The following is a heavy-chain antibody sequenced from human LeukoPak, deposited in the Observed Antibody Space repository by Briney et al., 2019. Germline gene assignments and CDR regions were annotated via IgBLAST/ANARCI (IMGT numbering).Heavy chain of an antibody. CDR3: ARGWNKYYYGSGSENPNYFEG. CDR2: IIPIFSTA. Sequence: SVNLSCKASGGTFRSYAISWVRQAPGQGLEWMGGIIPIFSTANYANKLQGRVTITADKSTSTTYMELSSLRSEDTAVYNCARGWNKYYYGSGSENPNYFEGWGQGTLVTVSS. J-gene: IGHJ4*02. CDR1: GGTFRSYA. V-gene: IGHV1-69*06. D-gene: IGHD3-10*01.